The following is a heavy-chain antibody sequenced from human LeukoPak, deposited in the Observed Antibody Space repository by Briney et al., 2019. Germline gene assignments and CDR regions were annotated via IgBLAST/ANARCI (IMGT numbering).Heavy chain of an antibody. CDR1: GYSISSAYY. D-gene: IGHD5-18*01. CDR2: IYHSGST. CDR3: ARHLNSYGDDWFDP. V-gene: IGHV4-38-2*02. J-gene: IGHJ5*02. Sequence: SETLSLTCTVSGYSISSAYYWGWIRQPPGKGLEWIGSIYHSGSTYYNPSLKSRVTISVDTSKNQFSLKLSSVTAADTAVYYCARHLNSYGDDWFDPWGQGTLVTVSS.